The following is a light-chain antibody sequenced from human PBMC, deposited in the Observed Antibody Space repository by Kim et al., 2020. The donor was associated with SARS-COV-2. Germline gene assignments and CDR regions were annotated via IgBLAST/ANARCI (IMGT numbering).Light chain of an antibody. CDR3: VLYLGSGVSV. J-gene: IGLJ3*02. CDR2: NTN. CDR1: SGSVSINYY. Sequence: QTVVTQEPSFSVSPGGTVTLTCGLTSGSVSINYYPSWYQQTPGQAPRTLIYNTNTRSSGVPDRFSGSILGNKAALTITGAQADDESDYYCVLYLGSGVSVFGGGTQLTVL. V-gene: IGLV8-61*01.